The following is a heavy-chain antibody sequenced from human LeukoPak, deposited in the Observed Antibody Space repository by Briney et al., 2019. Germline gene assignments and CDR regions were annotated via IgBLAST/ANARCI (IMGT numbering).Heavy chain of an antibody. V-gene: IGHV4-4*07. CDR1: GGSFSSYY. Sequence: SETLSLTCTLSGGSFSSYYWSWIRQRAGKGLEWIGRIYTSGSTNYNPSLKSRVTMSVDTSKNQFSLKLSSVTAADTAVYYCARSYGSGNYYKHYYYYMGVWGKGTTVTISS. CDR2: IYTSGST. D-gene: IGHD3-10*01. J-gene: IGHJ6*03. CDR3: ARSYGSGNYYKHYYYYMGV.